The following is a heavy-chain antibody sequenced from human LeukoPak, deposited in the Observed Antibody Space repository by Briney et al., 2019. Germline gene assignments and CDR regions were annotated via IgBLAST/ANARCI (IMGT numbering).Heavy chain of an antibody. Sequence: ASVKASYKASGYTFTSYGISWVRQAPGQGLEWMGWISAYNGNTNYAQKLQGRVTMTTDTSTSTAYMELRSLRSDDTAVYYCARDLEEWELLRSPVYWGQGTLVTVSS. CDR2: ISAYNGNT. CDR1: GYTFTSYG. J-gene: IGHJ4*02. CDR3: ARDLEEWELLRSPVY. V-gene: IGHV1-18*01. D-gene: IGHD1-26*01.